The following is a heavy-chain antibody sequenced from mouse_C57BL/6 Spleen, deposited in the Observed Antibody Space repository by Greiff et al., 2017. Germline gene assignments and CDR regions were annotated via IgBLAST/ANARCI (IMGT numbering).Heavy chain of an antibody. CDR2: IYPRSGTT. D-gene: IGHD3-2*02. V-gene: IGHV1-81*01. CDR3: ARDSSGFFDY. CDR1: GYTFTSYG. J-gene: IGHJ2*01. Sequence: VQLQQSGAELARPGASVKLSCKASGYTFTSYGISWVKQRTGQGLEWIGEIYPRSGTTYYNEKFKGKATLTADKSSSTAYMELRSLTSEDSAVXFCARDSSGFFDYWGQGTTLTVSS.